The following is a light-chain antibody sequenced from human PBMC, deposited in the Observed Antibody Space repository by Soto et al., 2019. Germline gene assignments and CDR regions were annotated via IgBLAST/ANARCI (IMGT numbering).Light chain of an antibody. J-gene: IGKJ1*01. V-gene: IGKV3-15*01. CDR2: GAS. CDR3: QQYNNWPPWT. Sequence: EIVLTQSPGTLSLSPGERATLSCRASQSVSSSYLAWYQQKPAQAPRLLLYGASTRATGGPARFSGSGSGTEFTLTISSLQSEDFAVYYCQQYNNWPPWTFGQGTNVDIK. CDR1: QSVSSSY.